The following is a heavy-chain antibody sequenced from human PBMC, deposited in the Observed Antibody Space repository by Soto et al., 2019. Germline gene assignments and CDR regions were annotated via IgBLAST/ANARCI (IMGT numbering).Heavy chain of an antibody. V-gene: IGHV3-30*18. CDR2: ISYEGSNR. CDR3: AKDYGDYNFNYGMDV. D-gene: IGHD4-17*01. CDR1: GFRFSAYA. J-gene: IGHJ6*02. Sequence: GGSLRFSCAASGFRFSAYAMHWVRQAPGKGLEWVAVISYEGSNRFYADSVKGRFTVSRDNSKNMVYLQMNSLRGEDTAVFYCAKDYGDYNFNYGMDVWGQGTTVTVSS.